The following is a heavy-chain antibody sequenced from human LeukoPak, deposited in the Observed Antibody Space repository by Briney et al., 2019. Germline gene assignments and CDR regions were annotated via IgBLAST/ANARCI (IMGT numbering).Heavy chain of an antibody. D-gene: IGHD3-22*01. CDR1: GYTFTSYG. V-gene: IGHV1-18*01. Sequence: ASVKVSCKASGYTFTSYGISLVRQAPGQGLEWMGWISAYNGNTNYAQKLQGRVTMTTDTSTSTAYMELRSLRSDDTAVYYCAREGTFYDSSGYYKGLVFFDYWGQGTLVTVSS. CDR2: ISAYNGNT. CDR3: AREGTFYDSSGYYKGLVFFDY. J-gene: IGHJ4*02.